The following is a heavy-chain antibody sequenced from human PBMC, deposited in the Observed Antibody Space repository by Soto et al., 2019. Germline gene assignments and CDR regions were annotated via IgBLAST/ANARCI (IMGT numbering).Heavy chain of an antibody. CDR2: IYYSGST. V-gene: IGHV4-31*03. J-gene: IGHJ6*02. CDR3: ARVGVRGVISGMDV. D-gene: IGHD3-10*01. Sequence: QVQLQESGPGLVKPSQTLSLTCTVSGGPISSSGYYLSWIRQNPGKGLEWIGCIYYSGSTDYNPSLKSRASISVDTSKKQFSLKLSSVTAADTAMYDCARVGVRGVISGMDVWGQGTTVTVSS. CDR1: GGPISSSGYY.